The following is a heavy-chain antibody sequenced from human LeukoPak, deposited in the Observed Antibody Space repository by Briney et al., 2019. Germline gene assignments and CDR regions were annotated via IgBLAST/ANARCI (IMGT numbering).Heavy chain of an antibody. CDR3: ARIPQFATVAVPNFDY. J-gene: IGHJ4*02. V-gene: IGHV3-23*01. CDR2: ISGSGDNT. CDR1: GFTFSSYA. D-gene: IGHD6-19*01. Sequence: PGGSLRLSCAASGFTFSSYAMSWVRQAPRKGLEWVSIISGSGDNTHYADSVKGRFTISRDNSKNTLYVQMDSLTAEDTAVYYCARIPQFATVAVPNFDYWGQGTLVTVSS.